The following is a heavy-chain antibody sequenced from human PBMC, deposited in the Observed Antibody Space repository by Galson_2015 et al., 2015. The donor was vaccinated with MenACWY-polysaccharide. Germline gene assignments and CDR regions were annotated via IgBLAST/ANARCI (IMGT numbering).Heavy chain of an antibody. Sequence: SLRLSCVASGFTFSSYGMHWVRQAPGKGLEWVAVIWYDGSNKYYADSVKGRFTISRDNSKNTLYLQMNSLRAEDTAVYYCARDISYCSGGSCYHYYGMDVWGQGTTVTVSS. D-gene: IGHD2-15*01. CDR1: GFTFSSYG. CDR3: ARDISYCSGGSCYHYYGMDV. V-gene: IGHV3-33*01. J-gene: IGHJ6*02. CDR2: IWYDGSNK.